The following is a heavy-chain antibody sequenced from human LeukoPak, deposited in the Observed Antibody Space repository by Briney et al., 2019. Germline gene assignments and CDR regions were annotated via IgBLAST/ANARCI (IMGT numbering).Heavy chain of an antibody. CDR2: INPSGGST. V-gene: IGHV1-46*01. CDR3: ARCLLLPSPFDY. D-gene: IGHD3-16*01. Sequence: ASVKVSCKASGYTFTSYYMRWVRQAPGQGLEWMGIINPSGGSTSYAQKFQGRVTMTRDMSTSTVYMELSSLRSEDTAVYYCARCLLLPSPFDYWGQGTLVTVSS. J-gene: IGHJ4*02. CDR1: GYTFTSYY.